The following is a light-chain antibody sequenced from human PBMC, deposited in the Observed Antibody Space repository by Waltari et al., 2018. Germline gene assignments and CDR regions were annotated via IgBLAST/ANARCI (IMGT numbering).Light chain of an antibody. J-gene: IGLJ2*01. CDR2: DVN. V-gene: IGLV2-14*03. CDR1: SSDVGGDDS. CDR3: SSQSTKNGVI. Sequence: QSALTQPASVSGSPGQSITISCTGSSSDVGGDDSVSWYEDHPGKAPKVIIYDVNKRPSGVSDRSSGSKSGNTASLTISGLQAEDEATFYCSSQSTKNGVIFGGGTKVTVL.